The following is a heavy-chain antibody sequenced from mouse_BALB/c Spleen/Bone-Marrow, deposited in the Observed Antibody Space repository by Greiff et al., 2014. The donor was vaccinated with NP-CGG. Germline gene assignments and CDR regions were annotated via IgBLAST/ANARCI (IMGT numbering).Heavy chain of an antibody. Sequence: EVKLVESGGGLVQPGGSRKLSCAASGFTFSSFGMHWVRQAPEKGLEWVAYISSGSSTIYYADTVKGRFTISRDNPKNTLFLQMTSLRSEDTAMYYGARLKRYYGYFDYWGQGTTLTVSS. CDR1: GFTFSSFG. D-gene: IGHD1-1*01. J-gene: IGHJ2*01. CDR3: ARLKRYYGYFDY. V-gene: IGHV5-17*02. CDR2: ISSGSSTI.